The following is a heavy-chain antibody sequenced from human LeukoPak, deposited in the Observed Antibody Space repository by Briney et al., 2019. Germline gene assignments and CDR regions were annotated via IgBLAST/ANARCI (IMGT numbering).Heavy chain of an antibody. CDR2: IWYDGSNM. Sequence: GGSLRLSCAASGFTFSSYEMNWVRQAPGKRLEWVAMIWYDGSNMYYADSVKGRFTISRDNSKNTVFLQMNSLRAEDTGVYYCARGGCARSSCYDNWGQGTLVTVSS. V-gene: IGHV3-33*08. CDR1: GFTFSSYE. J-gene: IGHJ4*02. D-gene: IGHD6-13*01. CDR3: ARGGCARSSCYDN.